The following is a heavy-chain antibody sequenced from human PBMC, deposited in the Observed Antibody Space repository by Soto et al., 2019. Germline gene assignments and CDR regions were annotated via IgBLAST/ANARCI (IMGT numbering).Heavy chain of an antibody. D-gene: IGHD5-12*01. J-gene: IGHJ4*02. CDR3: ARAWGTITNPPYYFDY. CDR1: GGTFSSYA. CDR2: IIPIFGTA. Sequence: ASVKVSCTASGGTFSSYAIRWVRQAPGQGLEWMGGIIPIFGTANYAQKFQGRVTITADKSTSTAYMELSSLRSEDTAVYYCARAWGTITNPPYYFDYWGQGTLVTVSS. V-gene: IGHV1-69*06.